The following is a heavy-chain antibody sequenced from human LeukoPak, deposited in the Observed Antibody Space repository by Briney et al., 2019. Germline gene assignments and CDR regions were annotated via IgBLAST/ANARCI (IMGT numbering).Heavy chain of an antibody. CDR3: ARGRGDIVVVPAAMHWFDP. J-gene: IGHJ5*02. CDR1: GGTFSSYA. D-gene: IGHD2-2*01. Sequence: SVKVSCKASGGTFSSYAISWVRQAPGQGLEWMGGIIPIFGTANYAQKFQGRVTITTDESTSTAYMELSSLRSEDTAVYYCARGRGDIVVVPAAMHWFDPWAREPWSPSPQ. CDR2: IIPIFGTA. V-gene: IGHV1-69*05.